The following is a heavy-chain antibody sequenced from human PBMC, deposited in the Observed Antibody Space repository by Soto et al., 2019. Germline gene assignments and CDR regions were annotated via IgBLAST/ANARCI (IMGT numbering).Heavy chain of an antibody. CDR3: ARGGIHFADSSGHVFDS. CDR2: IIPIFETA. J-gene: IGHJ4*02. D-gene: IGHD3-22*01. V-gene: IGHV1-69*06. Sequence: QVELVQSGAEVKKPGSSVKVSCKASGDTFDIYGFNWVRQAPGEGLEWMGVIIPIFETADYAQKFQGRVSITADKSTSTAYMELGSLTSEDTAVYYCARGGIHFADSSGHVFDSWGQGTFISVTS. CDR1: GDTFDIYG.